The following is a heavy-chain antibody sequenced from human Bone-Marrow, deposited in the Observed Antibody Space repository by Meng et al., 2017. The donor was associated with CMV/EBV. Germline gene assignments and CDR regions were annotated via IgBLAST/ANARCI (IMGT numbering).Heavy chain of an antibody. CDR1: AGTIGSYA. Sequence: SVKVSCKASAGTIGSYAISWVRQDPGQGLEWMGGIIPIFGTANYAQKFKGRVTITTDESTSTAHMELSSLRSEDTAVYYCAIGTVVEYGSSSVIDYWGQGTLVTVSS. J-gene: IGHJ4*02. CDR2: IIPIFGTA. CDR3: AIGTVVEYGSSSVIDY. V-gene: IGHV1-69*05. D-gene: IGHD6-6*01.